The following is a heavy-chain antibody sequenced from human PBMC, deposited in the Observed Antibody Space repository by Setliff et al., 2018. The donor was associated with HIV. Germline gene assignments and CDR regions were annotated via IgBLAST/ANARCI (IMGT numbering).Heavy chain of an antibody. CDR1: DGSFSGYY. D-gene: IGHD1-26*01. J-gene: IGHJ5*02. Sequence: SETLSLTCAVYDGSFSGYYWSWIRQPPGKGLEWIGYIYSSGSTNYNPSLKSRVTISVGTSKNQFSLKLSSVTAADTAVYYCARQVVGATYNWFDPWGQGTLVTVSS. CDR2: IYSSGST. CDR3: ARQVVGATYNWFDP. V-gene: IGHV4-59*08.